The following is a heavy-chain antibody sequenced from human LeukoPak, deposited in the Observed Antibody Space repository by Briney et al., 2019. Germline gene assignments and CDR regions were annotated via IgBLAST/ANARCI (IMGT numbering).Heavy chain of an antibody. D-gene: IGHD6-19*01. CDR2: IKQDGSEK. CDR1: GFTFSSYW. CDR3: ARDQVAVAGTYVY. Sequence: GGSLGLSCAASGFTFSSYWMSWVRQAPGKGLEWVANIKQDGSEKYYVDSVKGRFTISRDNAKNSLYLQMNSLRAEDTAVYYCARDQVAVAGTYVYWGQGTLVTVSS. J-gene: IGHJ4*02. V-gene: IGHV3-7*01.